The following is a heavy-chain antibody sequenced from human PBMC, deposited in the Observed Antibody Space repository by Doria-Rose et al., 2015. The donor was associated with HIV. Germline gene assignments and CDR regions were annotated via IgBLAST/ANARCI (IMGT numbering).Heavy chain of an antibody. D-gene: IGHD2-8*01. Sequence: VRLVQSGGGLVKPGGSLRLSCAASGFSFSHYSMNWIRQAPGKGLEWVASITSGSTKIVYAYSLRVRLSISRDNAKNSLYLQMDSLSAEGTAVYYCARKGMGHYFDFWGQGTPVTVSS. CDR3: ARKGMGHYFDF. V-gene: IGHV3-21*01. CDR2: ITSGSTKI. CDR1: GFSFSHYS. J-gene: IGHJ4*02.